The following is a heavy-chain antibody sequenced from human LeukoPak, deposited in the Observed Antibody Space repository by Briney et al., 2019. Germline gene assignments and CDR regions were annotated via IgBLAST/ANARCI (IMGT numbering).Heavy chain of an antibody. V-gene: IGHV3-9*01. J-gene: IGHJ6*02. D-gene: IGHD5-12*01. CDR1: GFTFDDYA. CDR3: AKARGLRSPYGMDV. CDR2: ISWNSGSI. Sequence: GGSLRLSCAASGFTFDDYAMHWVRQAPGKGLEWVSGISWNSGSIGYADSVKGRFTISRDNAKNSLYLQMNSLRAEDTALYYCAKARGLRSPYGMDVWGQGTTVTVSS.